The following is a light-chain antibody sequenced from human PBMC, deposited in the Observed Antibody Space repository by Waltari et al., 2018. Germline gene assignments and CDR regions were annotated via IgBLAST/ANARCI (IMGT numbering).Light chain of an antibody. CDR2: AAS. J-gene: IGKJ4*01. CDR1: HTIYNY. CDR3: QQSYTNPLT. V-gene: IGKV1-39*01. Sequence: DIQMTQFPSSLSASIGDRVTITCRASHTIYNYLNWYQQYTGKAPKLLIYAASSLQSGVPSRFSGSGSGTTFTLTITNLQPEDLATYYCQQSYTNPLTVGGGTNVEIK.